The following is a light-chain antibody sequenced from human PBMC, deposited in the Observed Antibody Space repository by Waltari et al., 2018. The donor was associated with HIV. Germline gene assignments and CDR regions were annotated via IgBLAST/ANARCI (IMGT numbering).Light chain of an antibody. Sequence: QSALTQPPSVSGSLGQSVTISCTGTSSDVGNYNEVSWYQQSPGTAPKLMIYDVSNRPSGVPDRFSGSKSGNTASLTISGPQAEDEADYYCSSFTTSITVVFGGGTKLTVL. CDR2: DVS. CDR1: SSDVGNYNE. CDR3: SSFTTSITVV. J-gene: IGLJ2*01. V-gene: IGLV2-18*02.